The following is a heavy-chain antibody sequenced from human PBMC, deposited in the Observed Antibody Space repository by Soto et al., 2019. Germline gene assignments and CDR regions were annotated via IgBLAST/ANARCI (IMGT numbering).Heavy chain of an antibody. Sequence: ASVKVSCKASGYTFTSYYMHWVRQAPGQGLEWMGIINPSGGSTSYAQKFQGRVTMTRDTSTSTVYVELSSLRSEDTAVYYCATLQSRDALQDYWGQGTLVTVSS. CDR1: GYTFTSYY. CDR2: INPSGGST. CDR3: ATLQSRDALQDY. V-gene: IGHV1-46*01. D-gene: IGHD2-15*01. J-gene: IGHJ4*02.